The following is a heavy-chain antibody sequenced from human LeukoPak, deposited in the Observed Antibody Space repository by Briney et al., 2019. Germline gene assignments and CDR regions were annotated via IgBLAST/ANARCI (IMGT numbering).Heavy chain of an antibody. Sequence: GGSLRLSCTASGFTFGDYAMSWFRQAPGKGLEWVGFIRSKAYGGTTEYAASVKGIFTISRDDSKSIAYLQMNSLKTEDTAVYYCTRDTAKGIAAALFAFDIWGQGTMVTVSS. V-gene: IGHV3-49*03. CDR3: TRDTAKGIAAALFAFDI. CDR1: GFTFGDYA. D-gene: IGHD6-13*01. J-gene: IGHJ3*02. CDR2: IRSKAYGGTT.